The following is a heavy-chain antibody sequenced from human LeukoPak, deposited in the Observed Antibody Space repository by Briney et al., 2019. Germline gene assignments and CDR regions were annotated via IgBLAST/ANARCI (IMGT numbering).Heavy chain of an antibody. D-gene: IGHD6-19*01. CDR2: ISGSGGST. CDR3: AKVPRSSANNWFDP. Sequence: GGTLRLSCAVSAFTFSSYAMSWVRHPPGTGIELVSTISGSGGSTYYVDSVMGRFTISRDNSKNTLYLQMTSLRAEDTAVYYCAKVPRSSANNWFDPWGQGTLVTVSS. J-gene: IGHJ5*02. V-gene: IGHV3-23*01. CDR1: AFTFSSYA.